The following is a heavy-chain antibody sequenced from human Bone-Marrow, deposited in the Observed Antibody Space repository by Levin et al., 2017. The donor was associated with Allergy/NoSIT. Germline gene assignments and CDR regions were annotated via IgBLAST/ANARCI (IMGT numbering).Heavy chain of an antibody. CDR3: ARDRGGDPNWFDP. J-gene: IGHJ5*02. CDR1: GFTFGGYS. CDR2: ISSSGSYI. V-gene: IGHV3-21*01. D-gene: IGHD2-21*02. Sequence: GESLKISCAASGFTFGGYSMNWVRQAPGKGLEWVSSISSSGSYIYYADSLKGRFTISRDNAKNSLYLQMNSLRAEDTAVYYCARDRGGDPNWFDPWGQGTLVTVSS.